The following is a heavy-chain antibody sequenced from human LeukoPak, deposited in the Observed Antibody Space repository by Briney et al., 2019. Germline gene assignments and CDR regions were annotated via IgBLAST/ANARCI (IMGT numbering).Heavy chain of an antibody. CDR2: IKQDGSEK. CDR1: GFTFSSYW. CDR3: ARDQGGSYSY. Sequence: GGSLRLSCVASGFTFSSYWMTWVRQAPGKGLEWVANIKQDGSEKYYVDSVKGRFTISRDNARKSLYLQMSSLRAEDTAVYYCARDQGGSYSYWGQGTLVTVSS. J-gene: IGHJ4*02. D-gene: IGHD1-26*01. V-gene: IGHV3-7*01.